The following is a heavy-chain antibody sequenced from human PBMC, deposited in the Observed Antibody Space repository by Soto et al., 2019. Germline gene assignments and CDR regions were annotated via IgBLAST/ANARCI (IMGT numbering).Heavy chain of an antibody. V-gene: IGHV3-23*01. CDR3: AKVGLLAVAGYWYFDL. CDR1: GFTFSSYA. CDR2: ISGSCGST. Sequence: EVQLLESGGGLVQPGGSLRLSCAASGFTFSSYAMSWVRQAPGKGLEWVSAISGSCGSTYYADSVKGRFTISRDNSKITLYQQMNSLCAAATAVYYCAKVGLLAVAGYWYFDLWGRGTLVTVSS. J-gene: IGHJ2*01. D-gene: IGHD6-19*01.